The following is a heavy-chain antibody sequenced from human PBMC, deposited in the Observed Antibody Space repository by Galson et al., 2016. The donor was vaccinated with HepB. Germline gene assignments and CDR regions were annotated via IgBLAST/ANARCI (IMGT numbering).Heavy chain of an antibody. J-gene: IGHJ6*02. Sequence: SLRLSCAASGFPFTTYAMHWLRQPPGKGLEWLAIISYGGTDEYYAASVRGRFTISRDNSQDTVYLQMSSLRPEDTAVYYCAKEDDSGSHWGGIDVGGQGTTVPVSS. CDR3: AKEDDSGSHWGGIDV. CDR2: ISYGGTDE. D-gene: IGHD3-10*01. V-gene: IGHV3-30*18. CDR1: GFPFTTYA.